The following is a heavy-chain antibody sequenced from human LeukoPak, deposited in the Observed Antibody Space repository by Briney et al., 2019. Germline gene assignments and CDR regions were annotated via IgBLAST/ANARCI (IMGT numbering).Heavy chain of an antibody. CDR3: AKERSGGVLIAAAGYYFDY. CDR1: GFTFSSYA. D-gene: IGHD6-13*01. V-gene: IGHV3-23*01. Sequence: PGGSLRLSCAASGFTFSSYAMSWVRQAPGKGLEWVSAIRGSGGSTYYADSVKGRFTISRDNSTSTLYLQMNSLRAEDTAVYYCAKERSGGVLIAAAGYYFDYWGQGTLVTVSS. CDR2: IRGSGGST. J-gene: IGHJ4*02.